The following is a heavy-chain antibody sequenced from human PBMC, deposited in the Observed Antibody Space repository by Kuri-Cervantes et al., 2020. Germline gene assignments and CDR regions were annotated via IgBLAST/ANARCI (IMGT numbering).Heavy chain of an antibody. J-gene: IGHJ4*02. Sequence: KVSCKCSGYSLTSYWIGWVRQLPGKGLEWMGIIYPSDSETRYSPSFQGQVTISVDKSINTAYLQWSSLKASDAAMYYCARHDAWGSNGDNYLEGIKYWGQGTLVTVSS. V-gene: IGHV5-51*01. CDR2: IYPSDSET. CDR1: GYSLTSYW. D-gene: IGHD4/OR15-4a*01. CDR3: ARHDAWGSNGDNYLEGIKY.